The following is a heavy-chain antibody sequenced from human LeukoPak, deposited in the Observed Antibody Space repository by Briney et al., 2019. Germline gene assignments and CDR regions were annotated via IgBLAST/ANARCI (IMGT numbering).Heavy chain of an antibody. CDR1: GFTFSSYG. CDR3: AKEGYYYDSSGYNYYYGMDV. Sequence: GRSLRLSCAASGFTFSSYGMHWVCQAPGKGLEWVAVISYDGSNKYYADSVKGRFTISRDNSKNTLYLQMNSLRAEDTAVYYCAKEGYYYDSSGYNYYYGMDVWGQGTTVTVSS. J-gene: IGHJ6*02. CDR2: ISYDGSNK. V-gene: IGHV3-30*18. D-gene: IGHD3-22*01.